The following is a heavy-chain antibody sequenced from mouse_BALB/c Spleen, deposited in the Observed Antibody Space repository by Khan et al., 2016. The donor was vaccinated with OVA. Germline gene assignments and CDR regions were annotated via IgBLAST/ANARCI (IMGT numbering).Heavy chain of an antibody. D-gene: IGHD2-12*01. CDR2: ISRGGHYT. CDR3: ARLAYSYNSEGFAY. Sequence: EVELVESGGDLVKPGGSLKLSCAASGFTFSTYGMSWVRQTPDKRLEWVATISRGGHYTYYPASVKGRFTISRDNAKSTLYLQISSLKSEDTAIYYSARLAYSYNSEGFAYWGQGTLVTVSA. CDR1: GFTFSTYG. J-gene: IGHJ3*01. V-gene: IGHV5-6*01.